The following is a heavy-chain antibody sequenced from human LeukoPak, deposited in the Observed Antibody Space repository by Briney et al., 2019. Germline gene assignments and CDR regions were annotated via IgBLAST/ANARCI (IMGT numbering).Heavy chain of an antibody. CDR2: IWYDGSNK. CDR3: ARGGGIDHDAFDI. V-gene: IGHV3-33*01. D-gene: IGHD2-15*01. J-gene: IGHJ3*02. CDR1: GFTFSSYG. Sequence: PGGSLRLSCAASGFTFSSYGMHWVRQAPGKGLEWVAVIWYDGSNKYYADSVKGRFTISRDNSKNTLYLQMNSLRAEDTAVYYCARGGGIDHDAFDIWGQGTMVTVSS.